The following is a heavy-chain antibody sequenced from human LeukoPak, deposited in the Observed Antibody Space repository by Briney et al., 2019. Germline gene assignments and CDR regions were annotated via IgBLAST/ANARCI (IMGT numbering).Heavy chain of an antibody. CDR2: IYYSGNT. CDR3: ASSYTSDWSYYFHY. CDR1: GGSITSGYY. J-gene: IGHJ4*02. Sequence: SETLSLTCTVSGGSITSGYYWSWIRPHPGKGLEWIGYIYYSGNTYYNPSLKSRVIISVHTSKNQFSLKLRSVTAADTAVYYCASSYTSDWSYYFHYWGQGALVTVSS. V-gene: IGHV4-31*03. D-gene: IGHD6-19*01.